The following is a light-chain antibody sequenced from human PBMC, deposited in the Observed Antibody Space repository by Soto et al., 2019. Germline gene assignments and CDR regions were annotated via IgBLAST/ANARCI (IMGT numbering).Light chain of an antibody. J-gene: IGLJ3*02. CDR3: SLSYSGVRV. V-gene: IGLV7-46*01. CDR1: TGAVTSGHW. Sequence: QAVVTQEPSLTVSPGGTVTLTCGSSTGAVTSGHWPYWFQQKPGQVPTPLIYDTSTKYSWTPARFSGSLLGGTPALVLSGAQPEDEAAYYCSLSYSGVRVFGGGTKLTVL. CDR2: DTS.